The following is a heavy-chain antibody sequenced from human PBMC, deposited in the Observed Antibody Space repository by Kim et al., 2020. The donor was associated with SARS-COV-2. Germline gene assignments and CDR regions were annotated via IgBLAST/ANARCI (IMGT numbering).Heavy chain of an antibody. Sequence: PARKSRVTKSVTTSKNQFSLKLSSVTAADTAVYYCARREYYYDSSGHFDYWGQGTLVTVSS. D-gene: IGHD3-22*01. V-gene: IGHV4-34*01. J-gene: IGHJ4*02. CDR3: ARREYYYDSSGHFDY.